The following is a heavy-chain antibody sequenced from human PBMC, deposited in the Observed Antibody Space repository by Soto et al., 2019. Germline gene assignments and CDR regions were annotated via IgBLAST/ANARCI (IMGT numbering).Heavy chain of an antibody. V-gene: IGHV3-33*01. Sequence: QVQLVESGGGVVQPGRSLRLSCAASGFSFSRYGMHWVRQAPGKGLEWVAIISYDGSNKYYVDSVKGRFTISRDNSKNTLYLEMNSLRAEDTAVYYCARGDTLPAYWGQGTLVTVSS. D-gene: IGHD5-18*01. CDR1: GFSFSRYG. J-gene: IGHJ4*02. CDR3: ARGDTLPAY. CDR2: ISYDGSNK.